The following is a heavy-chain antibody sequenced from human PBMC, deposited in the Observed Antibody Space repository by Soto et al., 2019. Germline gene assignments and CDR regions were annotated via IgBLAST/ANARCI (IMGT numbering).Heavy chain of an antibody. D-gene: IGHD3-22*01. Sequence: QVQLVQSGAEVKKPGSSVKVSCKASGGTFSSYAISWVRQAPGQGLEWMGGIIPIFGTANYAQKFQGRVTIPANESTSTAYMELSSLRSEDKSVNYCARHVTHCYDRGYWGQGTLVTVSS. V-gene: IGHV1-69*12. CDR3: ARHVTHCYDRGY. CDR2: IIPIFGTA. CDR1: GGTFSSYA. J-gene: IGHJ4*02.